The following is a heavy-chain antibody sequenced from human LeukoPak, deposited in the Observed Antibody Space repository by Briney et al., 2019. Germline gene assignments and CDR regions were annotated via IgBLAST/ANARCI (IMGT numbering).Heavy chain of an antibody. CDR1: GYSFTNYW. J-gene: IGHJ4*02. CDR2: FYPDDSDT. CDR3: ARSGRLGYCSGGSCFRWDY. Sequence: PGGSLKISCKVSGYSFTNYWIGWVRQMPGKGLEWMGIFYPDDSDTKYSPSFQGQVTMSADKSISTAYLQWSSLKASDTAMYYCARSGRLGYCSGGSCFRWDYWGQGTLVTVSS. V-gene: IGHV5-51*01. D-gene: IGHD2-15*01.